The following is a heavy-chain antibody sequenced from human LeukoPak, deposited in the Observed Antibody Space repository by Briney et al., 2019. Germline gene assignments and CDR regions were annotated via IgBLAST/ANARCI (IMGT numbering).Heavy chain of an antibody. J-gene: IGHJ4*02. D-gene: IGHD2-2*01. CDR2: ISGSGGST. CDR3: AKGICSSTSCPGDY. V-gene: IGHV3-23*01. CDR1: GFTFSSYA. Sequence: PGGSLRLSCAASGFTFSSYAMSWVRQAPGKGLEWVSAISGSGGSTYYADSVKGRFTISRDNSKNTLYLQMNSLRAEDTAVYYCAKGICSSTSCPGDYWGQGTLVTVSS.